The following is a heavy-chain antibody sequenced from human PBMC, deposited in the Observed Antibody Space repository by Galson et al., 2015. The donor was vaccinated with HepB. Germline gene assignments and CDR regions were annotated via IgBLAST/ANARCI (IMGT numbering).Heavy chain of an antibody. Sequence: SVKVSCKVSGYTLTELSMHWVRQAPGKGLEWKGGFDPEDGETIYAQKFQGRVTMTEDTSTDTAYMELSSLRSEDTAVYYCATRGGSSYDFWSGYYHHYYMDVWGKGTTVTVSS. CDR3: ATRGGSSYDFWSGYYHHYYMDV. CDR1: GYTLTELS. J-gene: IGHJ6*03. CDR2: FDPEDGET. V-gene: IGHV1-24*01. D-gene: IGHD3-3*01.